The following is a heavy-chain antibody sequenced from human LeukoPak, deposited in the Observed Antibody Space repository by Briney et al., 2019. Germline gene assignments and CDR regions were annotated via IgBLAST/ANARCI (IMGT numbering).Heavy chain of an antibody. CDR2: IYHSGST. Sequence: PSETLSLTCTVSGGSISSYYWSWIRQPPGKGLEWIGYIYHSGSTYYNPSLKSRVTISVDRSKNQFSLKLSSVTAADTAVYYCARQRMTTVTKRVYYFDYWGQGTLVTVSS. J-gene: IGHJ4*02. CDR1: GGSISSYY. CDR3: ARQRMTTVTKRVYYFDY. D-gene: IGHD4-17*01. V-gene: IGHV4-59*08.